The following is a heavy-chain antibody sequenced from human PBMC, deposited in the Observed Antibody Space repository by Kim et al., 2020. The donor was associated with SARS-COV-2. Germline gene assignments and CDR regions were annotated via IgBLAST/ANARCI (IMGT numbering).Heavy chain of an antibody. Sequence: GGSLRLSCAASGFTFSSYGMHWVRQAPGKGLEWVAVISYDGSNKYYADSVKGRFTISRDNSKNTLYLQMNSLRAEDTAVYYCAKSSGGGAMNRPRGPYYYMDVWGKGTTVTVSS. D-gene: IGHD3-16*01. CDR1: GFTFSSYG. J-gene: IGHJ6*03. V-gene: IGHV3-30*18. CDR3: AKSSGGGAMNRPRGPYYYMDV. CDR2: ISYDGSNK.